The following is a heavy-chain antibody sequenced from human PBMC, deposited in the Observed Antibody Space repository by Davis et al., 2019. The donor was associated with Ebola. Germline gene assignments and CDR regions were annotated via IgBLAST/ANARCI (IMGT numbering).Heavy chain of an antibody. V-gene: IGHV3-21*01. J-gene: IGHJ6*04. CDR3: ARGHSEWELLIYYGMDV. CDR2: ISSSSSYI. D-gene: IGHD1-26*01. Sequence: GGSLRLSCAASGFTFSSYSMNWVRQAPGKGLEWVSSISSSSSYIYYADSVKGRFTISRDNAKNSLYLQMNSLRAEDTAVYYCARGHSEWELLIYYGMDVWGKGTTVTVSS. CDR1: GFTFSSYS.